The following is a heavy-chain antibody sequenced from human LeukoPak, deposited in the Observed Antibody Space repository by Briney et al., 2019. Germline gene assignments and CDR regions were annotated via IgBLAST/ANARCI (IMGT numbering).Heavy chain of an antibody. CDR2: IYYSGST. V-gene: IGHV4-31*03. J-gene: IGHJ6*02. CDR1: GASIRSGDYY. CDR3: ARVPYYYGMDV. D-gene: IGHD1-1*01. Sequence: PSQTLSLTCTVSGASIRSGDYYWSWIRQHPGKGLEWIGYIYYSGSTYYNPSLKSRVTISVDASKNQFSLKLSSVTAADTAVYYCARVPYYYGMDVWGQGTTVTVSS.